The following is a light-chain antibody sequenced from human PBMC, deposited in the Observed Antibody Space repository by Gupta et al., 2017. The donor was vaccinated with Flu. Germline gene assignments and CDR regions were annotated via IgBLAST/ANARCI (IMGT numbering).Light chain of an antibody. CDR1: ALPKKY. J-gene: IGLJ3*02. V-gene: IGLV3-10*01. CDR3: CSTDSNSNERRV. Sequence: SYELTQPPSVSVSPGQTARITCTGDALPKKYVYWYQQKPGQATVLVIFEDTKRPSGISGMFSSSTSGTTATLTVRGAQVEDEAAYHCCSTDSNSNERRVFGRWTKLTVL. CDR2: EDT.